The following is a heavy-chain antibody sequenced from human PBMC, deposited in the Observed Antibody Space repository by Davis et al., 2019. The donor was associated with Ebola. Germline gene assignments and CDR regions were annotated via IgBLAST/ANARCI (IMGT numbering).Heavy chain of an antibody. D-gene: IGHD6-6*01. CDR1: GYTFTSYY. V-gene: IGHV1-18*04. J-gene: IGHJ6*02. CDR2: ISAYNGNT. Sequence: AASVKVSCKASGYTFTSYYMHWVRQAPGQGLEWMGWISAYNGNTNYAQKLQGRVTMTTDTSTSTAYMELRSLRSDDTAVYYCARASSIAARHYYYGMDVWGQGTTVTVSS. CDR3: ARASSIAARHYYYGMDV.